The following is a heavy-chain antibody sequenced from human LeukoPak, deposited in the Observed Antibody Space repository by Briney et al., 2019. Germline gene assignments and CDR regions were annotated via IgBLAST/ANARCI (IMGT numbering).Heavy chain of an antibody. Sequence: SETLSLTCTVSGGSISSYYWSWIRQAPGKGLEWIGYIYYSGSTNYNPSLKSRVTISVDTSKNQFSLKVSSVTGADTAVYYCARGITAYFFDYWGQGTLVTVSS. CDR2: IYYSGST. CDR3: ARGITAYFFDY. J-gene: IGHJ4*02. D-gene: IGHD1-14*01. CDR1: GGSISSYY. V-gene: IGHV4-59*08.